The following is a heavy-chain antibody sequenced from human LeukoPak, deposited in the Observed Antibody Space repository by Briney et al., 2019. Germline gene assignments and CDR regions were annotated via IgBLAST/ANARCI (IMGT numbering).Heavy chain of an antibody. J-gene: IGHJ5*02. CDR2: INHSGST. V-gene: IGHV4-34*01. CDR3: ARESLTWLQSRTSWFDP. D-gene: IGHD5-24*01. CDR1: GGSFSGYY. Sequence: SETLSLTCAVYGGSFSGYYWSWIRQPPGKGLEWIGEINHSGSTNYNPSLKSRVTISVDTSKNQFSLKLSSVTAADTAVYYCARESLTWLQSRTSWFDPWGQGTLVTVSS.